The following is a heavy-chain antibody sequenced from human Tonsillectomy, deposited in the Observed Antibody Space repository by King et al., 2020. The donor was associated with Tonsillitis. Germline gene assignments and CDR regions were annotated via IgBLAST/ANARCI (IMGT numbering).Heavy chain of an antibody. CDR2: IRSKAYGATT. Sequence: VQLVESGGGLVQPGRSLRLSCTGSGFTFGKYAMIWFRQAPGKGLEWVGFIRSKAYGATTEYAASVRGRFTISRDDSKTIAYLQMNSLKTEDTAVYYCSITYKNYFDYWGQGTLVTVSS. CDR3: SITYKNYFDY. V-gene: IGHV3-49*03. CDR1: GFTFGKYA. D-gene: IGHD1-14*01. J-gene: IGHJ4*02.